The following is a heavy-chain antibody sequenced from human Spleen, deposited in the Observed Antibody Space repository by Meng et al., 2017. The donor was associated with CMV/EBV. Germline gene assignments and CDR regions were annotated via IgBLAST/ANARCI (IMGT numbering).Heavy chain of an antibody. Sequence: LRLSCTVSGGSISSGDYYWSWIRQHPGKGLEWIGYIYYSGSTYYNPSLKSRVTISVDTSNNQFSLKLNSVTAADTAVYYCARDYSSSSKGMDVWGQGTTVTVSS. V-gene: IGHV4-31*03. CDR3: ARDYSSSSKGMDV. D-gene: IGHD6-6*01. J-gene: IGHJ6*02. CDR1: GGSISSGDYY. CDR2: IYYSGST.